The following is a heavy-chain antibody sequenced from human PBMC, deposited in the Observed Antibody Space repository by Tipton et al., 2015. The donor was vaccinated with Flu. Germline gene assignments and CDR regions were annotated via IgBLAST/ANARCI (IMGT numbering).Heavy chain of an antibody. J-gene: IGHJ4*02. CDR3: ARAEIWDFDY. CDR2: IYHNGDI. Sequence: VSGYSISRGYYWGWIRQPPGKGLEWIGSIYHNGDIHFNPSLKSRVSISVDTSNNRFSLNLTSVTAADTAVYYCARAEIWDFDYWGQGTLVTVSS. CDR1: GYSISRGYY. D-gene: IGHD2/OR15-2a*01. V-gene: IGHV4-38-2*02.